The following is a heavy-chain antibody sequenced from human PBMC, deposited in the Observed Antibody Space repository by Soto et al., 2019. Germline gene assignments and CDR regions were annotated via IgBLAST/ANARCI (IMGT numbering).Heavy chain of an antibody. CDR1: GVSIHNSHSF. CDR3: GRVVEGATRHTDPDS. V-gene: IGHV4-39*01. CDR2: VYHNGGA. D-gene: IGHD2-21*01. Sequence: SETLSLTCTVSGVSIHNSHSFWSWIRQPPGKGLEFIGSVYHNGGAHYNSSLKSRVTISVDTAHNQVSLRMRSLTAADTAVYYCGRVVEGATRHTDPDSWGQGILVTVSS. J-gene: IGHJ5*01.